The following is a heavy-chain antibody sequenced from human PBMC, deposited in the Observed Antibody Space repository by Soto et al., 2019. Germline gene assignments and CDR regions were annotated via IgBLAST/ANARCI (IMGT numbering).Heavy chain of an antibody. CDR3: ARISPVPILEWLSRGSRWYYDILTGYRTGYYYYYMDV. CDR1: VFSLSTSGMC. CDR2: IDWDDDK. D-gene: IGHD3-9*01. V-gene: IGHV2-70*11. J-gene: IGHJ6*03. Sequence: SGPTLVNPTQTLTLTCTFSVFSLSTSGMCVRWIRQPPGKALEWLARIDWDDDKYYSTSLKTRLTISKDTSKNQVVLTITNMDPVDTATYYCARISPVPILEWLSRGSRWYYDILTGYRTGYYYYYMDVWGKGTTVTVSS.